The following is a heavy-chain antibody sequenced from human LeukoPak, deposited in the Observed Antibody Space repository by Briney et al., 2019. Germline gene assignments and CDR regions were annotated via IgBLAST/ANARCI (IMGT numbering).Heavy chain of an antibody. CDR3: ARDPSSSEAFDY. Sequence: GGSLRLSCAASGFTFSSYGMHWVRQAPGRGLEWVAVIWYDGSNKYYADSVKGRFTTSRDNSKNTLYLQMNSLRAEDTAVYYCARDPSSSEAFDYWGQGTLVTVSS. J-gene: IGHJ4*02. D-gene: IGHD6-6*01. CDR2: IWYDGSNK. V-gene: IGHV3-33*01. CDR1: GFTFSSYG.